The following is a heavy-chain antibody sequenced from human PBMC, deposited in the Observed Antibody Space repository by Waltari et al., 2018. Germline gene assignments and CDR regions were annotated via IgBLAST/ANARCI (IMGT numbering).Heavy chain of an antibody. D-gene: IGHD6-13*01. CDR2: VEPEAVET. CDR1: GYTFTDYY. Sequence: EVQLVQSGAEVKKPGATVKISCKVSGYTFTDYYMHWVQQAPGKGLGWMGLVEPEAVETISAENFQAIVTITADTPTETAYMELSSLRSEDTAVYYCATGRIAALHYWGQGTLVTVSS. V-gene: IGHV1-69-2*01. J-gene: IGHJ4*02. CDR3: ATGRIAALHY.